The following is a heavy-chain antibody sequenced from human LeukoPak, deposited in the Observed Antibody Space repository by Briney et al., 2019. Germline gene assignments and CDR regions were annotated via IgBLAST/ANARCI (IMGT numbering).Heavy chain of an antibody. CDR2: INTGNGNT. Sequence: ASVKVSCKASGYTFTSYAIHWLRQAPGQRLEWMGWINTGNGNTKYSQKFQGRVTIARDTSASTAYMELTSLVSEDTAVYYCARETFGTSRPSDYWGQGTLVTVSS. V-gene: IGHV1-3*04. D-gene: IGHD2-2*01. CDR1: GYTFTSYA. CDR3: ARETFGTSRPSDY. J-gene: IGHJ4*02.